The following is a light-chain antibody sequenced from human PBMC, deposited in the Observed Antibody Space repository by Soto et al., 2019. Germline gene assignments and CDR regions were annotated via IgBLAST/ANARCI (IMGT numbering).Light chain of an antibody. Sequence: DIQMTQSPSTLSASVGDRVTITCRASQSINNWLAWYQQKPGKAPKLLIYDASSLKSGVPSRFSGSGSGTDFTLTINNLQPDDFATYYCQKYNSFLYTFGQGTK. CDR3: QKYNSFLYT. CDR1: QSINNW. V-gene: IGKV1-5*01. J-gene: IGKJ2*01. CDR2: DAS.